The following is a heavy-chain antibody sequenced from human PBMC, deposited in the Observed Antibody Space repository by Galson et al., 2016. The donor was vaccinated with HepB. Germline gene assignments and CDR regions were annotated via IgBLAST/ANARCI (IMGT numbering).Heavy chain of an antibody. CDR3: ARQIVGATADY. CDR1: GGSISSGHYY. V-gene: IGHV4-30-4*01. D-gene: IGHD1-26*01. CDR2: MYYSGSS. J-gene: IGHJ4*02. Sequence: TLSLTCSVSGGSISSGHYYWSWIRQPPGKGLEWIGYMYYSGSSYYNPSLKSRVTISGDTSKNQFSLKLSSVTAADTAIYYCARQIVGATADYWGQGNLVTVSS.